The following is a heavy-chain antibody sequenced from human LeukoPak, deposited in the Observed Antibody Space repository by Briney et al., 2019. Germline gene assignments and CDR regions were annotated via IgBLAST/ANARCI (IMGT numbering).Heavy chain of an antibody. CDR3: ARDLAVVVAATQGLPSDY. CDR1: GCTFTGYY. J-gene: IGHJ4*02. CDR2: INPNSGGT. Sequence: ASVKVSCKASGCTFTGYYMHWVRQAPGQGLEWMGWINPNSGGTNYAQKFQGRVTMTRDTSISTAYMELSRLRSDDTAVYYCARDLAVVVAATQGLPSDYWGQGTLVTVSS. D-gene: IGHD2-15*01. V-gene: IGHV1-2*02.